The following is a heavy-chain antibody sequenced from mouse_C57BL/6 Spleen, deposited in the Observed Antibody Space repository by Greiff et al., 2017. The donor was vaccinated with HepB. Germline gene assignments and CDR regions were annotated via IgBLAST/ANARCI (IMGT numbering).Heavy chain of an antibody. J-gene: IGHJ1*03. CDR2: IHPNSGST. CDR3: ARGITTVVASPRYWYFDV. CDR1: GYTFTSYW. Sequence: QVQLQQSGAELVKPGASVKLSCKASGYTFTSYWMHWVKQRPGQGLEWIGMIHPNSGSTNYNEKFKSKATLTVDKSSSTAYMQLSSLTSEDSAVYYCARGITTVVASPRYWYFDVWGTGTTVTVSS. D-gene: IGHD1-1*01. V-gene: IGHV1-64*01.